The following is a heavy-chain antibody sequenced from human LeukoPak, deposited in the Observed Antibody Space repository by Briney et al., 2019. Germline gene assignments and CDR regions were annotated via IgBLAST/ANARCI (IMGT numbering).Heavy chain of an antibody. D-gene: IGHD6-19*01. CDR1: GFTFSSYS. J-gene: IGHJ4*02. CDR3: AGDKGSGWTFDY. CDR2: ISSSSSYI. V-gene: IGHV3-21*01. Sequence: GGSLRLSCAASGFTFSSYSTNWVRQAPGKGLEWVSSISSSSSYIYYADSVKGRFTISRDNAKNSLYLQMNSLRAEDTAVYYSAGDKGSGWTFDYWGQGTLVTVSS.